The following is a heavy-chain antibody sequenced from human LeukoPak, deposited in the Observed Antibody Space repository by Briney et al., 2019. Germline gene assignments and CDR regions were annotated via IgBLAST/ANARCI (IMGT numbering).Heavy chain of an antibody. CDR2: IYYSGST. Sequence: SETLSLTCTVSGGSISSYYWSWIRQPPGKGLEWIGYIYYSGSTNYNPSLKSRVTISVDTPKNQFSLKLSSVTAADTAVYYCARGGYGKLDYWGQGTLVTVSS. J-gene: IGHJ4*02. D-gene: IGHD2-15*01. CDR3: ARGGYGKLDY. CDR1: GGSISSYY. V-gene: IGHV4-59*01.